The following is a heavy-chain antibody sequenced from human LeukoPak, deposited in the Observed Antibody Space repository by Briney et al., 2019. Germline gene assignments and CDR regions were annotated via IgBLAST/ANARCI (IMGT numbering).Heavy chain of an antibody. CDR3: VRGRGSIPDY. V-gene: IGHV3-7*03. J-gene: IGHJ4*02. CDR2: INEDGTVK. D-gene: IGHD2-15*01. Sequence: GGSLRLSCAASGFTFSNYYMKWVRQAHGKGPEWVANINEDGTVKHYVDSVKGRFTISRDNAKDSLFLQMNSLRAEDTAMYYCVRGRGSIPDYWGQGTLVTVSS. CDR1: GFTFSNYY.